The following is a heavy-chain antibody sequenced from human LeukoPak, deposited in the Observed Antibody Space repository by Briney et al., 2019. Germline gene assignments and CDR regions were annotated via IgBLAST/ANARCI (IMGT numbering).Heavy chain of an antibody. D-gene: IGHD2-2*01. CDR1: GFTFSDHY. V-gene: IGHV3-33*08. Sequence: PGGSLRLSCAASGFTFSDHYMDWVRQAPGKGLEWVAIIWYDGSNKYFAESVMGRFTISKDNSRNTVYLQMNSLRIEDTAVYHCARAGIDNALDYWGQGTQVTVSS. J-gene: IGHJ4*02. CDR2: IWYDGSNK. CDR3: ARAGIDNALDY.